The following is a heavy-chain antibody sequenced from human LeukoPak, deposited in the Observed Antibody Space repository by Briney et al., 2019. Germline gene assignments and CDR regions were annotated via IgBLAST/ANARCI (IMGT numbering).Heavy chain of an antibody. CDR2: INSDGSTT. J-gene: IGHJ3*02. CDR3: DACNYYDRSGYVFDI. CDR1: GFTFSSEW. D-gene: IGHD3-22*01. Sequence: PGGSLRLSCAASGFTFSSEWMHGGGEAPRKGGVWGSRINSDGSTTAYADSVKGGVKISRDTAKNTMCMQMRSVRAEDTAVYYCDACNYYDRSGYVFDIWGQGTMVTVSS. V-gene: IGHV3-74*03.